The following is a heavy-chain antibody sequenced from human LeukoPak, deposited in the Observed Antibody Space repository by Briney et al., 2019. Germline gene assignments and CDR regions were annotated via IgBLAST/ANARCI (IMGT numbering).Heavy chain of an antibody. D-gene: IGHD2-15*01. CDR1: GGSISSGGYY. J-gene: IGHJ3*02. Sequence: SETLSLTCTVSGGSISSGGYYWSWIRQPPGKGLEWIGYIYHSGSTYYNPSLKSRVTISVDRSKNQFSLKLSSVTAADTAVYYCARESGGGYEAFDIWGQGTMVTVSS. CDR2: IYHSGST. V-gene: IGHV4-30-2*01. CDR3: ARESGGGYEAFDI.